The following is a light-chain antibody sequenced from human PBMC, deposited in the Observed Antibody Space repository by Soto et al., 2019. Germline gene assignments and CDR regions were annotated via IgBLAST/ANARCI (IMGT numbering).Light chain of an antibody. CDR3: QQYNSYSPLWT. J-gene: IGKJ1*01. CDR2: KAS. V-gene: IGKV1-5*03. Sequence: DIQMTQSPSTLSASVGDRVTITCRASQTISTWLAWYQQKPGKAPKLLIYKASSLERGVPSRFSGSGSGTEFTLTISSLQPDDFATYYCQQYNSYSPLWTFGQGTKVDIK. CDR1: QTISTW.